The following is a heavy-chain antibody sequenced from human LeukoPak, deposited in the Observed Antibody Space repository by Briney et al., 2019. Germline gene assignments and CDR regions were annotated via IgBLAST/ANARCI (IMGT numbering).Heavy chain of an antibody. CDR3: ARSYSYGQAYYFDY. CDR1: RFAFSTNW. V-gene: IGHV3-74*01. J-gene: IGHJ4*02. D-gene: IGHD5-18*01. CDR2: ISTDARTI. Sequence: GGSLRLSCAASRFAFSTNWMHWVRQAPGKGLVWVSHISTDARTITYADFVKGRFTISRDNAKNSLYLQMNSLRAEDTAVYYCARSYSYGQAYYFDYWGQGTLVTVSS.